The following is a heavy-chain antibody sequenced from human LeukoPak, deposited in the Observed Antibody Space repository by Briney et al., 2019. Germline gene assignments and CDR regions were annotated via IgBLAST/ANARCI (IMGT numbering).Heavy chain of an antibody. CDR3: ARGRYGGYVGPSYYFDY. V-gene: IGHV4-38-2*02. D-gene: IGHD5-12*01. Sequence: SETLSLTCTVSGYSISSGYYWGWIRQPPGKGLEWIGSIYHSGSTYYNPSLKSRVTISVDTSKNQFPLKLSSVTAADTAVYYCARGRYGGYVGPSYYFDYWGQGTLVTVSS. J-gene: IGHJ4*02. CDR1: GYSISSGYY. CDR2: IYHSGST.